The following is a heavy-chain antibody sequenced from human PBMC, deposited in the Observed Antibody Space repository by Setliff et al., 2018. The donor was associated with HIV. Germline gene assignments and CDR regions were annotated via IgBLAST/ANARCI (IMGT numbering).Heavy chain of an antibody. CDR3: ARDRPYSGYPD. CDR2: IYHSGST. J-gene: IGHJ4*02. V-gene: IGHV4-4*02. Sequence: SWVRQPPGKGLEWIGEIYHSGSTNYNPSLKSRVTISVDKSKNRFSLELSSVTAADTAVYYCARDRPYSGYPDWGQGTLVTVSS. D-gene: IGHD5-12*01.